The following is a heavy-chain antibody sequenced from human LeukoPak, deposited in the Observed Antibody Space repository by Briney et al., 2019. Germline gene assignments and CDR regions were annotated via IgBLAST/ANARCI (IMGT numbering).Heavy chain of an antibody. CDR3: AKGRVIYYDTTGYRPDDSFDI. J-gene: IGHJ3*02. V-gene: IGHV1-2*02. Sequence: ASVKVSCKASGYTFTGYYMHWVRQAPGQGLGWMGWINPNSGVTKYAQKFQGRVTMTSDTSTSTIYMELRSLRSDDTAVYYCAKGRVIYYDTTGYRPDDSFDIWGQGTMVTVSS. D-gene: IGHD3-22*01. CDR2: INPNSGVT. CDR1: GYTFTGYY.